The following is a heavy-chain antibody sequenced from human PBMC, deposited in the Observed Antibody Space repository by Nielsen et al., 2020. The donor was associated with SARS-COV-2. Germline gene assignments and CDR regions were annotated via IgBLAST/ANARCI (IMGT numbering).Heavy chain of an antibody. CDR1: GFTFSTCSNCA. V-gene: IGHV3-30-3*01. D-gene: IGHD5-24*01. CDR2: LSSEGAKE. Sequence: GGSLRLSCAVSGFTFSTCSNCAMDWVRQAPGKGLEWVAFLSSEGAKEFYTDSVQGRFIISRDNSKNTLNLQMSSLRPEDSAVYYCARGRDYAMDVWGQGTTVIVSS. CDR3: ARGRDYAMDV. J-gene: IGHJ6*02.